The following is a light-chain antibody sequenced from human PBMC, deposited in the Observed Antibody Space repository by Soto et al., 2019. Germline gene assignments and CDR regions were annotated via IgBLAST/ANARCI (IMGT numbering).Light chain of an antibody. CDR3: HQYNDWPYT. CDR2: GAS. V-gene: IGKV3-15*01. CDR1: QSVSSN. Sequence: EIVMTQSPATLSVSPGERATLSCRASQSVSSNLAWYQQKPGQAPRLLIYGASTRATGIPARFGGSGSGTEFTLTISSLQSEDFAVYYCHQYNDWPYTFGQGTKLEI. J-gene: IGKJ2*01.